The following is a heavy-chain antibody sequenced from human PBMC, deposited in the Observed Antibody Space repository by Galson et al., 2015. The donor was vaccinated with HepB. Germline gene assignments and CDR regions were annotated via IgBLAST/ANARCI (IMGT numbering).Heavy chain of an antibody. V-gene: IGHV5-51*01. CDR1: GYSFTDYW. J-gene: IGHJ4*02. Sequence: QSGAEVKKPGESLKISCKGSGYSFTDYWIGWVRQMPGKGLEWIGIIYPSDSDTRYSPSFQGQVTMSADKSISTAYLQWSSLKASDTAMYHCARGYSSSPPGFDYWGQGTLVTVSS. D-gene: IGHD6-6*01. CDR2: IYPSDSDT. CDR3: ARGYSSSPPGFDY.